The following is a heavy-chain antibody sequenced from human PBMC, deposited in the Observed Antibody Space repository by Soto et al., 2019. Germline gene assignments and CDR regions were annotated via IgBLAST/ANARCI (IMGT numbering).Heavy chain of an antibody. V-gene: IGHV3-21*01. D-gene: IGHD3-16*01. CDR1: GFPFSSYS. Sequence: PGVSLRVSCAAAGFPFSSYSMNWVRQDTGKGLEWVSSISRSSSYIYYADSVKGRFTISRDNAKNSLYLQMNSLRAEDTAVYYCARDLHDYVSFRFDPWGQGTLVTVSS. CDR3: ARDLHDYVSFRFDP. J-gene: IGHJ5*02. CDR2: ISRSSSYI.